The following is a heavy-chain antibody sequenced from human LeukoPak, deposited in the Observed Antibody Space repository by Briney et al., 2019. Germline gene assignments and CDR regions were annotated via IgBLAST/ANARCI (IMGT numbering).Heavy chain of an antibody. J-gene: IGHJ3*01. CDR2: TYYRSQLYN. CDR1: GDSVSNNNYA. CDR3: AGGYAFDV. Sequence: SQTLPLTCAVSGDSVSNNNYAWNWIRQSPSRGLEWLGRTYYRSQLYNDYARSVMSRISVDPDTSKNQFSLHLSSVTPDDTAIYYCAGGYAFDVWGQGTMVTVSS. V-gene: IGHV6-1*01.